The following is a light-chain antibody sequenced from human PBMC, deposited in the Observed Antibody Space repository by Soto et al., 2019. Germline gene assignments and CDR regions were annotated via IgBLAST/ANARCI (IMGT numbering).Light chain of an antibody. V-gene: IGKV1-39*01. CDR3: QQSYYIPIT. CDR2: EAF. CDR1: QSINSY. J-gene: IGKJ5*01. Sequence: DIPMTQSPSSLSASVGDRVTITCRASQSINSYLNWYQQKPGKAPKLLIYEAFSLQSGVPSRFSGSASGTDFTLTISSLQPEDFATYYCQQSYYIPITFGQGTRLEIK.